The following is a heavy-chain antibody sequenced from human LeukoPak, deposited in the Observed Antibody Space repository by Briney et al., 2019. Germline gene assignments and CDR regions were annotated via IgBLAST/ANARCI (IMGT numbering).Heavy chain of an antibody. CDR1: GFTFNNYA. V-gene: IGHV3-7*01. CDR2: IKQDGGET. CDR3: TREDHSNYNY. J-gene: IGHJ4*02. D-gene: IGHD4-11*01. Sequence: GGSLRLSCAASGFTFNNYAMSWVRQAPGKGLEWVASIKQDGGETFYVDSVKGRFTISRDNAKNSLYLQMNSLRAEDTAVYYCTREDHSNYNYWGQGTLVTVSS.